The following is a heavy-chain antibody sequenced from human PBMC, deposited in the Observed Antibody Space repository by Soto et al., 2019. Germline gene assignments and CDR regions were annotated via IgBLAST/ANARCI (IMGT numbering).Heavy chain of an antibody. J-gene: IGHJ6*02. V-gene: IGHV3-48*03. Sequence: GGSLRLSCAASGFTFSSYEMNWVRQAPGKGLEWVSCISSSGSTIYYADSVKGRFTISRDNAKNSLYLQMNSLRAEDTAVYYCARDFVVVPAAIRTYYYGMDVWGQGTTVTVSS. D-gene: IGHD2-2*01. CDR3: ARDFVVVPAAIRTYYYGMDV. CDR2: ISSSGSTI. CDR1: GFTFSSYE.